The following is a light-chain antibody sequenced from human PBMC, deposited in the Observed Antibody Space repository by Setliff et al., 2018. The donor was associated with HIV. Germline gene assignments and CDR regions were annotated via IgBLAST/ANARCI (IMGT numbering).Light chain of an antibody. Sequence: ALTQPPSMSVSPGQRVTISCTGSRSNIGAGFDVHWFQRLPGTAPKVVIYGDNYRPSGVPDRISGSKSGTSASLAITGLQAEDEADYYCQSYDSSLRGYVFGTGTKVTVL. CDR2: GDN. CDR3: QSYDSSLRGYV. J-gene: IGLJ1*01. V-gene: IGLV1-40*01. CDR1: RSNIGAGFD.